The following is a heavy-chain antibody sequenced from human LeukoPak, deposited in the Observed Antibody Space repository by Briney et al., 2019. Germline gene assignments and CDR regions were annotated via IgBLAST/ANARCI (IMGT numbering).Heavy chain of an antibody. D-gene: IGHD2-15*01. CDR1: GGSISSYY. J-gene: IGHJ4*02. CDR3: ARSKGRAAAGLIGY. Sequence: SETLSLTCTVSGGSISSYYWSWVRQPAGKGPEWVGRIYTSGSTSYNPPLKRRVTISGDTPKNQFSLKVRAVNSPDTAVYYCARSKGRAAAGLIGYWGQGTLVTVSS. CDR2: IYTSGST. V-gene: IGHV4-4*07.